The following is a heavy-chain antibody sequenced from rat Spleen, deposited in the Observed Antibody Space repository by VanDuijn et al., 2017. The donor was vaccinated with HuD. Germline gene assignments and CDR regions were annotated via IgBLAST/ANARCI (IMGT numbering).Heavy chain of an antibody. Sequence: EVQLVESGGGLVQPGGSLKLSCAASGFTFSDYYMAWVRQAPKKGLEWVASISFEGSSTYYGDSVKGRFTISRDNVKSTIYLQMNSLRSEDTATYYCARPHSSHYVMDAWGQGASVTVSS. CDR2: ISFEGSST. CDR3: ARPHSSHYVMDA. V-gene: IGHV5-22*01. CDR1: GFTFSDYY. D-gene: IGHD1-8*01. J-gene: IGHJ4*01.